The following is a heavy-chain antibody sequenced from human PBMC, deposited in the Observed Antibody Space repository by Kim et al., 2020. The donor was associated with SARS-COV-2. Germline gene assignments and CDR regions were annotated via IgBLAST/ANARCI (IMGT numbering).Heavy chain of an antibody. Sequence: ADSVKGRFTISRDNSKNTLYLQMNSLRAEDTAVYYCAKEGPSIPLDYFDYWGQGTLVTVSS. CDR3: AKEGPSIPLDYFDY. D-gene: IGHD2-2*02. J-gene: IGHJ4*02. V-gene: IGHV3-23*01.